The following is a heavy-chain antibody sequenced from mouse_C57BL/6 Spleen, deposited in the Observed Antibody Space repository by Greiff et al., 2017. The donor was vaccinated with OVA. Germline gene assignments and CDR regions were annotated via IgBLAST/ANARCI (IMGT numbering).Heavy chain of an antibody. V-gene: IGHV5-6*01. D-gene: IGHD2-3*01. CDR1: GFTFSSYG. CDR2: ISSGGSYT. CDR3: ARHEGYYSG. Sequence: EVKVVESGGDLVKPGGSLKLSCAASGFTFSSYGMSWVRQTPDKRLEWVATISSGGSYTYYPDSVKGRFTISRDNAKKTLYLQMSSLKSEDTAMYYCARHEGYYSGWGQGTLVTVSA. J-gene: IGHJ3*01.